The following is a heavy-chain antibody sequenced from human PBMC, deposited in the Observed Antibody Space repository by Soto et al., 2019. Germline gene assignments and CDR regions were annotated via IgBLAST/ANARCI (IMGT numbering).Heavy chain of an antibody. CDR2: IYYSGST. D-gene: IGHD3-9*01. CDR1: CGSISSYY. J-gene: IGHJ4*02. V-gene: IGHV4-59*01. Sequence: SETLSLTCTVSCGSISSYYWSWIRQPPGKGLEWIGYIYYSGSTNYNPSLKSRVTISVDTSKNQFSLKLSSVTAADTAVYYCARGFDWLLYFDYWGQGTLVTVSS. CDR3: ARGFDWLLYFDY.